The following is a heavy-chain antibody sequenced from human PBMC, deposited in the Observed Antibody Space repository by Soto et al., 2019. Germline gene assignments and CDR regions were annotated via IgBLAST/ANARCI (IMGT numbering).Heavy chain of an antibody. CDR2: IYWDDDQ. CDR3: ARPYDHVWAFRY. Sequence: QITLKESGPTLVKPTQTLTLTCTFSGFSLSTSGVAVGWIRQPPGKALEWLALIYWDDDQRYSPSLKSRLTIAKDTSKNQVVLTMTNMAPVDTATYYFARPYDHVWAFRYWGQGTLVTVSS. J-gene: IGHJ4*02. D-gene: IGHD3-16*01. V-gene: IGHV2-5*02. CDR1: GFSLSTSGVA.